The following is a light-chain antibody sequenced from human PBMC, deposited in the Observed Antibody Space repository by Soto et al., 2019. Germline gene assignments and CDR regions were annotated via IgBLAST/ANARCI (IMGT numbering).Light chain of an antibody. CDR3: QQYYTYRT. Sequence: DIPMTQSPSTLSASVGDRVTITCRASQSVDGWLAWYQEKPGKAPKLLIYKASSLESGVPSRFSGSESETEFTLTISGLQPDDFATYYCQQYYTYRTFGQGTKVEI. CDR1: QSVDGW. CDR2: KAS. J-gene: IGKJ1*01. V-gene: IGKV1-5*03.